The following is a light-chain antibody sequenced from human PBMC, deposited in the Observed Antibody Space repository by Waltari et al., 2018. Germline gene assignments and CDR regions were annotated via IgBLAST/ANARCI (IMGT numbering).Light chain of an antibody. CDR3: QQYNNWPPMYT. V-gene: IGKV3-15*01. CDR1: QSVSSN. J-gene: IGKJ2*01. CDR2: GAS. Sequence: RASQSVSSNLAWYQQKPGQAPRLLIYGASTRATGIPARFSGSGSGTECTLTISSLQSEDFAVYYCQQYNNWPPMYTFGQGTKLEIK.